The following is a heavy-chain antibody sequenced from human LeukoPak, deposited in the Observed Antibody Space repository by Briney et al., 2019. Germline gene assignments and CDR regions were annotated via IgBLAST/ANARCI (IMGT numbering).Heavy chain of an antibody. Sequence: ASVKVSCKASGYTSTGYYMHWVRQAPGQGLEWMGWINPNSGGTNYAQKFQGRVTMTRDTSISTAYMELSRLRSDDTAVYYCATTPEGGSGSTFRSDWGQGTLVTVSS. V-gene: IGHV1-2*02. D-gene: IGHD6-19*01. J-gene: IGHJ4*02. CDR2: INPNSGGT. CDR1: GYTSTGYY. CDR3: ATTPEGGSGSTFRSD.